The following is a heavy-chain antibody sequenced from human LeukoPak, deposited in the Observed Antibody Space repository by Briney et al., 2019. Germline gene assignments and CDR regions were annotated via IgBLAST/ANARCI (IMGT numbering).Heavy chain of an antibody. J-gene: IGHJ5*02. V-gene: IGHV4-59*12. D-gene: IGHD3-22*01. Sequence: SETLSLTCTVSGGSISSYYWSWIRQLPGKGLEWIGYIHYSGSTNYNPSLKSRVTISVDKSKNQFSLKLSSVTAADTAVYYCARLYYYDSSGYPFDPWGQGTLVTVSS. CDR3: ARLYYYDSSGYPFDP. CDR2: IHYSGST. CDR1: GGSISSYY.